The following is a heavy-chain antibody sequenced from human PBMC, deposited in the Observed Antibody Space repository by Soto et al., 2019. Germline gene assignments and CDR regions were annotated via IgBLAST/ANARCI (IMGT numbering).Heavy chain of an antibody. CDR3: ANDQSSWYFDY. J-gene: IGHJ4*02. CDR1: GFTFSSYA. CDR2: ITASGGGT. Sequence: EVQLLESGGDLVQPGGSLRLSCAASGFTFSSYAMNWVRQAPGKGLEWVSSITASGGGTYYADSVKGRFTISRDNSKNTLYLHMDSLTAEDTAMYYCANDQSSWYFDYWGQGTLVTVSS. D-gene: IGHD2-2*01. V-gene: IGHV3-23*01.